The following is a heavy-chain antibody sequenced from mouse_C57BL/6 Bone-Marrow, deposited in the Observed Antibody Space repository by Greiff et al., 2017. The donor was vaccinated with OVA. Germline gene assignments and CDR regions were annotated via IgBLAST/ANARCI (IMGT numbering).Heavy chain of an antibody. CDR2: IYPGDGDT. CDR3: ARGPGNCNAMDY. J-gene: IGHJ4*01. D-gene: IGHD2-1*01. CDR1: GYAFSSYW. V-gene: IGHV1-80*01. Sequence: QVQLKESGAELVKPGASVKISCKASGYAFSSYWMNWVKQRPGKGLEWIGQIYPGDGDTNYNGKFKGKATLTADKSSSTAYMQLSSLTSEDSAVYFCARGPGNCNAMDYWGQGTSVTVSS.